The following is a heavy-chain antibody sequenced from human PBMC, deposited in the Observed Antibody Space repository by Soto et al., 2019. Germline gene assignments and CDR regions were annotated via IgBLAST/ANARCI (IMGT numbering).Heavy chain of an antibody. Sequence: PGGSLRLSCAASGFTFSTYAMNWVRQAPGKGLEWVAAISYDASNKYYAGSVKGRFTISRDNYKSTLYLQMNSLRTEDTAMYYCARWVYALDYWGQGTLVTVSS. CDR2: ISYDASNK. CDR1: GFTFSTYA. V-gene: IGHV3-30-3*01. J-gene: IGHJ4*02. CDR3: ARWVYALDY. D-gene: IGHD6-13*01.